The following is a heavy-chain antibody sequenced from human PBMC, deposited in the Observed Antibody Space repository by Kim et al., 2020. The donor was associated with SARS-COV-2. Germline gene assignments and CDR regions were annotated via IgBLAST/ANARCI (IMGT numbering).Heavy chain of an antibody. D-gene: IGHD3-22*01. CDR2: IWYDGSNK. Sequence: GGSLRLSCAASGFTFSSYGMHWVRQAPGKGLEWVAVIWYDGSNKYYADSVKGRFTISRDNSKNTLYLQMNSLRAEDTAVYYCARAPYYYDSSGYYVTGWFYYWGQGTLVTVSS. CDR1: GFTFSSYG. CDR3: ARAPYYYDSSGYYVTGWFYY. V-gene: IGHV3-33*01. J-gene: IGHJ4*02.